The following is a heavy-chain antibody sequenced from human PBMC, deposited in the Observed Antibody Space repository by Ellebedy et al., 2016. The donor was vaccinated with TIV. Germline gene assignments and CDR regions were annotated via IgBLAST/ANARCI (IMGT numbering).Heavy chain of an antibody. CDR3: ARGRGSYSLDY. V-gene: IGHV1-3*01. Sequence: AASVKVSCKASGYTITNYPMHWVCHAPGQRLEWMGWISAGNDDTTYSQKFQGRVTITRDTSASTAYMELSSLRSEDTAVYYCARGRGSYSLDYWGQGTLVTVSS. J-gene: IGHJ4*02. CDR2: ISAGNDDT. D-gene: IGHD1-26*01. CDR1: GYTITNYP.